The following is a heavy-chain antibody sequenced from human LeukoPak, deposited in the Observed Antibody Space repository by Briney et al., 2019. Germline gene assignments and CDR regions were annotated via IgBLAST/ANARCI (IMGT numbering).Heavy chain of an antibody. J-gene: IGHJ6*03. Sequence: SETLSLTCAVYGGSFSGYYWSWIRQPPGKGLEWIGEINHSGSTNYNPSLKSRVTISVDTSRNQFSLKLSSVTAADTAVYYCTRGSIAYYYMDVWGKGTTVTISS. CDR3: TRGSIAYYYMDV. D-gene: IGHD3-22*01. CDR2: INHSGST. CDR1: GGSFSGYY. V-gene: IGHV4-34*01.